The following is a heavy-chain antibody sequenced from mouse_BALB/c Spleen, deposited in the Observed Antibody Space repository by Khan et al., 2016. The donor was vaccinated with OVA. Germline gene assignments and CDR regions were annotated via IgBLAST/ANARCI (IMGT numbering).Heavy chain of an antibody. CDR3: ARSNYYGSGLYAMDY. V-gene: IGHV1S41*01. CDR1: GYTFTSYW. Sequence: DLVKPGASVKLSCKASGYTFTSYWINWMKQRPGQGLEWMGQISPGSGNPYYNKMFTVKAILTVDSSSTTAYIQLSSLSSEDSAGYCCARSNYYGSGLYAMDYWGQGTSVTVSS. J-gene: IGHJ4*01. CDR2: ISPGSGNP. D-gene: IGHD1-1*01.